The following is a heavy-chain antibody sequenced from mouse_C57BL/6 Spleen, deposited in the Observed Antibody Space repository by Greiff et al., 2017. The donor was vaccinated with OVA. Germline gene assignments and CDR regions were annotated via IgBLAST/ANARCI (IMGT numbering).Heavy chain of an antibody. CDR3: TRGGYGNYVAY. V-gene: IGHV5-9-1*02. D-gene: IGHD2-1*01. CDR2: ISSGGDYS. CDR1: GFTFTSYA. Sequence: EVKLQESGEGLVKPGGSLKLSCAASGFTFTSYAMSWVRQTPEKRLEWVAYISSGGDYSYYADTVKGRFTISRDNARNTLYLQMSSLKSEDTAMYYCTRGGYGNYVAYWGQGTLVTVSA. J-gene: IGHJ3*01.